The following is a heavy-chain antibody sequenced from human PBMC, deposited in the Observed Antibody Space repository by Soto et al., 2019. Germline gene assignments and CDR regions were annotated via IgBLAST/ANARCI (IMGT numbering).Heavy chain of an antibody. CDR1: GGSISSGGYY. J-gene: IGHJ4*02. Sequence: SETLSLTCTVSGGSISSGGYYWSWIRQHPGKGLEWIGYIYYSGSTYYNPSLKSRVTISVDTSKNQFSLKLSSVTAADTAVYYCARSYGDYVDYWGQGTLVTVSS. D-gene: IGHD4-17*01. CDR3: ARSYGDYVDY. V-gene: IGHV4-31*03. CDR2: IYYSGST.